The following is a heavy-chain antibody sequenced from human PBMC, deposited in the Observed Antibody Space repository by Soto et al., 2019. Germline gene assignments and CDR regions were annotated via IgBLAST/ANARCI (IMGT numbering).Heavy chain of an antibody. CDR1: GGSISSGDYY. V-gene: IGHV4-30-4*01. CDR2: IYYSGST. Sequence: SETLSLTCTVSGGSISSGDYYWSWIRQPPGKGLEWIGYIYYSGSTYYNPSLKSRVTISVDTSKNQFSLKLSSVTAADTAVYYCARGRYDSSGYYSEGRSNWFDPWGQGTLVTVS. J-gene: IGHJ5*02. CDR3: ARGRYDSSGYYSEGRSNWFDP. D-gene: IGHD3-22*01.